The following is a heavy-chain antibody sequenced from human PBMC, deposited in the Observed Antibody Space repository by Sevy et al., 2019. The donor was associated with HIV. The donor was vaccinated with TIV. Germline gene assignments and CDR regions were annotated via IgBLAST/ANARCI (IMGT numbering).Heavy chain of an antibody. CDR1: GFTFSSYA. CDR2: ISYDGSNK. D-gene: IGHD6-6*01. J-gene: IGHJ4*02. V-gene: IGHV3-30-3*01. CDR3: ASDPSSSSAFDY. Sequence: GGSLRLSCAASGFTFSSYAMHWVRQAPGKGLEWVAVISYDGSNKYYADSVEGRFTISRDNSKNTLYLQMNSLRAEDTAVYYCASDPSSSSAFDYWGQGTLVTVSS.